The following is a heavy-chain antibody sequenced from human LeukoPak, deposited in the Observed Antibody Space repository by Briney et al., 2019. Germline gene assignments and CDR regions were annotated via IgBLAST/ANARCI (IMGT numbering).Heavy chain of an antibody. V-gene: IGHV3-30*02. D-gene: IGHD2-2*01. CDR3: AKDLRAGYCSSTSCYLGYDY. CDR1: GFTFSSYG. Sequence: GGSLRLSCAASGFTFSSYGMHWVRQAPGKGLEWVAFIRYDGSNKYYADSVKGRFTISRDNSKNTLYLQMNSLRAEDTAVYYCAKDLRAGYCSSTSCYLGYDYWGQGTLVTVSS. J-gene: IGHJ4*02. CDR2: IRYDGSNK.